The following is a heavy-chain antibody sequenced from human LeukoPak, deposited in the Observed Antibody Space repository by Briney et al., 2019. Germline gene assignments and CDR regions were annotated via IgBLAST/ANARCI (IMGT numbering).Heavy chain of an antibody. CDR1: GFTFSSYW. CDR3: AREKVAAADLFDY. V-gene: IGHV3-74*01. CDR2: INSDGSST. J-gene: IGHJ4*02. D-gene: IGHD6-13*01. Sequence: PGGSLRLSCAASGFTFSSYWIHWVRQAPGKGLVWVSRINSDGSSTSYADSVKGRFTISRDNAKNTLYLQMNSLRAEDTAVYYCAREKVAAADLFDYWGQGTLVTVSS.